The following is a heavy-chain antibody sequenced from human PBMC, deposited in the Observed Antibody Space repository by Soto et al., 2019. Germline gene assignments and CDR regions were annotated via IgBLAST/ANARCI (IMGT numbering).Heavy chain of an antibody. D-gene: IGHD2-8*01. Sequence: GAAVKVSCKASGGTFSSYAISWVRQAPGQGLEWMGGIIPIFGTANYAQKFQGRVTITADKSTSTAYMELGSLRSEDTAVYYCAGTCTNGVCYHYYYGMDVWGQGTTVTVSS. CDR2: IIPIFGTA. J-gene: IGHJ6*02. CDR3: AGTCTNGVCYHYYYGMDV. CDR1: GGTFSSYA. V-gene: IGHV1-69*06.